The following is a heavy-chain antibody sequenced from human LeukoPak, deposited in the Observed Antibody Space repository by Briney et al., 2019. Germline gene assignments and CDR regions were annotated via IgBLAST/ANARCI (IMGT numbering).Heavy chain of an antibody. CDR2: INPNSGGT. J-gene: IGHJ5*02. CDR1: GYTSTGYY. V-gene: IGHV1-2*02. CDR3: ARQYIAVAGTGGSWFDP. D-gene: IGHD6-19*01. Sequence: SVKASCKASGYTSTGYYMHWGRRAPGQGLEWMGWINPNSGGTNYAQKFQGRVTMTRDTSISTAYMELSRLRSDDTAVYYCARQYIAVAGTGGSWFDPWGQGTLVTVSS.